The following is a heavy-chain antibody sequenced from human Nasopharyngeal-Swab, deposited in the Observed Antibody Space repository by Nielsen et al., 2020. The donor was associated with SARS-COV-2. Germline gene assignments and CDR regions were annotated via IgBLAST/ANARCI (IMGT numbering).Heavy chain of an antibody. CDR2: IYYSGST. Sequence: SETLSPTCTVSGGSISSGDYYWSWIRQPPGKGLEWIWYIYYSGSTYYNPSLKSRVTISVDTSKNQFSLKLSSVTAADTAVYYCARDFSTYGSGSFLGYYYYGMDVWGQGTTVTVSS. V-gene: IGHV4-30-4*01. J-gene: IGHJ6*02. CDR3: ARDFSTYGSGSFLGYYYYGMDV. CDR1: GGSISSGDYY. D-gene: IGHD3-10*01.